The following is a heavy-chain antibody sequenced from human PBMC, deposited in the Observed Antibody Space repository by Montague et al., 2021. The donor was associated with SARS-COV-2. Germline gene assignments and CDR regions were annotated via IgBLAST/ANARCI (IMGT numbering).Heavy chain of an antibody. V-gene: IGHV4-59*12. D-gene: IGHD2-2*01. J-gene: IGHJ6*02. Sequence: SETLSLTRTVSGGSISSYYWSWIRQPPGKGLEWIGYIYYSGSTNYNPSLKSRVTISVDTSKNQFSLKLSSVTAADTAVYYCARDKAEYIVVVPAVPLAYGMDVWGQGTTVTVSS. CDR1: GGSISSYY. CDR3: ARDKAEYIVVVPAVPLAYGMDV. CDR2: IYYSGST.